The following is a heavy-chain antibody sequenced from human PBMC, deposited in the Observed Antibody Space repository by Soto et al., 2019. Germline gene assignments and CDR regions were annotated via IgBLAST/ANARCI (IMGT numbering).Heavy chain of an antibody. Sequence: GGSLRLSCAASGFTFSSYSMNWVRQAPGKGLEWVSSISSSSSYIYYADSVKGRFTISRDNAKNSLYLQMNSLRAEDTAVYYCARDHGDYEIDYWGQGTLVTVSS. CDR3: ARDHGDYEIDY. D-gene: IGHD4-17*01. CDR1: GFTFSSYS. V-gene: IGHV3-21*01. CDR2: ISSSSSYI. J-gene: IGHJ4*02.